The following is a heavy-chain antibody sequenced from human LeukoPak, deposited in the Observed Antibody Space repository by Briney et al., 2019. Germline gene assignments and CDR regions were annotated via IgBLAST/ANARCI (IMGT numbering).Heavy chain of an antibody. J-gene: IGHJ4*02. Sequence: TGGSLRLSCAASGFTFSSYAMHWVRQAPGKGLEYVSAISSNGGSTYYANSVKGRFTISRDNSKNTLCLQMGSLRAEDMAAYYCARGIAARLYYFDYWGQGTLVTVSS. CDR3: ARGIAARLYYFDY. CDR2: ISSNGGST. CDR1: GFTFSSYA. V-gene: IGHV3-64*01. D-gene: IGHD6-6*01.